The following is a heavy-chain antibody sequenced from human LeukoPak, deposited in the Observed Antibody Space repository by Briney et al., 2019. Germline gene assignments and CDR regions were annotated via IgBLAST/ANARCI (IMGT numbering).Heavy chain of an antibody. V-gene: IGHV3-30*04. CDR1: GFTFSSYA. CDR3: AREGYYGSGSYYIFSYYYGMDV. Sequence: GGSLRLSCAASGFTFSSYAMHWVRRAPGKGLEWVAVISYDGSNKYYADSVKGRFTISRDNSKNTLYLQMNSLRAEDTAVYYCAREGYYGSGSYYIFSYYYGMDVWGQGTTVTVSS. J-gene: IGHJ6*02. D-gene: IGHD3-10*01. CDR2: ISYDGSNK.